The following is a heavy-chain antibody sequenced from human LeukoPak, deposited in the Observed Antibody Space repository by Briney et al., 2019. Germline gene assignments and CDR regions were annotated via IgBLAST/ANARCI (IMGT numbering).Heavy chain of an antibody. V-gene: IGHV3-11*01. CDR3: AREAATSGFDY. CDR2: ISSSGSTI. CDR1: GFTFSDYY. D-gene: IGHD1-26*01. Sequence: GGSLRLSCAASGFTFSDYYMSWVRQAPGKGLEWVSYISSSGSTIYYADSVKGRFTISRDNAKNSLYLQMNGLRAEDTAVYYCAREAATSGFDYWGQGTLVTVSS. J-gene: IGHJ4*02.